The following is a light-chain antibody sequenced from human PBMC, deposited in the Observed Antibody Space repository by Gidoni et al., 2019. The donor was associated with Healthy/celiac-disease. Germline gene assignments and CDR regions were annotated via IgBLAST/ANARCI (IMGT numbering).Light chain of an antibody. V-gene: IGLV1-44*01. J-gene: IGLJ3*02. CDR2: SNI. CDR1: SSNIGSIT. Sequence: QSVLTQPPSASGTPGQRVTISCSGSSSNIGSITVTWYQQLPGTARKLLIYSNIKRPSGVPDRFSGSKSGTSAALAISGLQSEDEADYYCAAWDDSLNGRVFGGGTKLTVL. CDR3: AAWDDSLNGRV.